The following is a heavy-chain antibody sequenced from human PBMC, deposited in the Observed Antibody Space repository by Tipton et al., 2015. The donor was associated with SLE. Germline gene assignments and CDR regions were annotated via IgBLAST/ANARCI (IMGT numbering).Heavy chain of an antibody. CDR1: GGSISSGGYY. J-gene: IGHJ4*02. D-gene: IGHD3-10*01. CDR3: AREGITMVQGGFDY. V-gene: IGHV4-31*02. CDR2: IYYNGNT. Sequence: LRLSCTVSGGSISSGGYYWSWIRQHPGKGLEWIGNIYYNGNTYYNLSLKSRVTISVDTSKNQFSLKLSSVTAADTAVYYCAREGITMVQGGFDYWGQGTLVTVSS.